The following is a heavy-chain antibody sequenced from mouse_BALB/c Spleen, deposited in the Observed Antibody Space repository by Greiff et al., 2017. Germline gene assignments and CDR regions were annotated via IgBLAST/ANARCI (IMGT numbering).Heavy chain of an antibody. J-gene: IGHJ2*01. CDR2: IDPSDSET. CDR3: ARGDGSSHYFYY. D-gene: IGHD1-1*01. V-gene: IGHV1S127*01. Sequence: VQLQQSGPQLVRPGASVKISCKASGYSFTSYWMHWVKQRPGQGLEWIGMIDPSDSETRLNQKFKDKATLTVDKSSSTAYMQLSSPTSEDSAVYYCARGDGSSHYFYYWGQGTTLTVSS. CDR1: GYSFTSYW.